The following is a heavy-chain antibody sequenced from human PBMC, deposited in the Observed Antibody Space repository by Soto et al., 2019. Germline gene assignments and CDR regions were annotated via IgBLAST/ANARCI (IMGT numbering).Heavy chain of an antibody. CDR1: GYTFTSYG. D-gene: IGHD3-22*01. CDR2: ISAYNGNT. V-gene: IGHV1-18*01. CDR3: ARAIYYYDSSGLYYFDY. Sequence: GASVKVSCKASGYTFTSYGISWVRQAPGQGLEWMGWISAYNGNTNYAQKLQGRVTMTTDTSTSTAYMELRSLRSDDTAVYYCARAIYYYDSSGLYYFDYWGQGTRVTVSS. J-gene: IGHJ4*02.